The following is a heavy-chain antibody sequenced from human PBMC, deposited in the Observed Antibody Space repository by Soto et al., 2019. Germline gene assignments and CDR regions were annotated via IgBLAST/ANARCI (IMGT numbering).Heavy chain of an antibody. J-gene: IGHJ6*02. Sequence: PSETLSLTCTVSGGSISSYYWSWIRQPPGKGLEWIGYIYYSGSTNYNPSLKSRVTISVDTSKNQFSLKLSSVTAADTAVYYCAREIDRTYGMDVWGQGTTVTVSS. CDR1: GGSISSYY. V-gene: IGHV4-59*01. D-gene: IGHD2-21*01. CDR2: IYYSGST. CDR3: AREIDRTYGMDV.